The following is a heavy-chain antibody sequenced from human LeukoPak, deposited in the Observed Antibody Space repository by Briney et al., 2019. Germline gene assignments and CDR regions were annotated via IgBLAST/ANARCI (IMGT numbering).Heavy chain of an antibody. D-gene: IGHD2-2*01. CDR3: ARGALRALYCSSTSCPDWFDP. J-gene: IGHJ5*02. V-gene: IGHV1-3*01. Sequence: ASVKVSCKASGYTFTIYAMHWVRQAPGQRLEWMGWINAGNGNTKYSQKFQGRVTITRDTSASTAYMELSSLRSEDTAVYYCARGALRALYCSSTSCPDWFDPWGQGTLVTVSS. CDR2: INAGNGNT. CDR1: GYTFTIYA.